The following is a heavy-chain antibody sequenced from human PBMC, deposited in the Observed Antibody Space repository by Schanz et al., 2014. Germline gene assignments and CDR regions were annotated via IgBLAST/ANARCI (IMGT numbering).Heavy chain of an antibody. J-gene: IGHJ3*01. CDR1: GFTFSSYG. CDR3: ARDGGRDGYNLAFDV. V-gene: IGHV3-33*01. CDR2: VCYDGSKK. D-gene: IGHD5-12*01. Sequence: VQLVESGGGLVQPGGSLRLSCAASGFTFSSYGMHWVRQVPGKGLEWVAVVCYDGSKKYYADSVKGRFTTSRDNSKNTMYLQMNSLRAEDTAVYFCARDGGRDGYNLAFDVWGQGTLVTVSS.